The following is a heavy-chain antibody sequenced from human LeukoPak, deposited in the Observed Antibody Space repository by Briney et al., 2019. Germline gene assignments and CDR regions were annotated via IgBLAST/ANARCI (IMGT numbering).Heavy chain of an antibody. CDR1: GFTFSSYG. Sequence: GGSLRLSCAASGFTFSSYGMHWVRQAPGKGLEWVAVISYDGSNKYYADPVKGRFTISRDNSKNTLYLQMNSLRAEDTAVYYCAKDWAGYYAYFDYWGQGTLVTVSS. D-gene: IGHD3/OR15-3a*01. CDR3: AKDWAGYYAYFDY. V-gene: IGHV3-30*18. CDR2: ISYDGSNK. J-gene: IGHJ4*02.